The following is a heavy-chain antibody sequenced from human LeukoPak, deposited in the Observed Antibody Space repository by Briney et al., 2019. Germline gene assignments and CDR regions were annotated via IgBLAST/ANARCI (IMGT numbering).Heavy chain of an antibody. V-gene: IGHV3-23*01. CDR1: GFTFSSYA. D-gene: IGHD3-22*01. J-gene: IGHJ4*02. CDR2: ISGGGGST. Sequence: GASLRLSCAASGFTFSSYAMSWVRQAPGKGLGWVSAISGGGGSTYYADSVKGRFTISRDNSKNTLYLQMNSLRAEDTAVYYCAKAPVSYDSSGYYFDYWGQGTLVTVSS. CDR3: AKAPVSYDSSGYYFDY.